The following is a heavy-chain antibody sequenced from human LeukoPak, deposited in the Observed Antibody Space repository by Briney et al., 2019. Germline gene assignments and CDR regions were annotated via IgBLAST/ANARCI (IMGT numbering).Heavy chain of an antibody. J-gene: IGHJ3*02. D-gene: IGHD2-2*01. Sequence: GGSLRLSCAASGFTFSSYEMNWVRQAPGKGLEWVSYISSSGSTIYYADSVKGRFTISRDNAKNSLYLQMNSLRAEDTAVCYCARVPIEYDAFDIWGQGTMVTVSS. CDR2: ISSSGSTI. CDR1: GFTFSSYE. V-gene: IGHV3-48*03. CDR3: ARVPIEYDAFDI.